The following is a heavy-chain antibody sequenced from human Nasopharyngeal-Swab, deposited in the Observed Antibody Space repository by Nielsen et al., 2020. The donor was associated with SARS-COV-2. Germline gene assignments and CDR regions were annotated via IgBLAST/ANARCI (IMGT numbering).Heavy chain of an antibody. D-gene: IGHD3-3*01. CDR3: ARAITIFGAPGAFDI. CDR2: INTNTGNP. V-gene: IGHV7-4-1*02. Sequence: VRQMPGKGLEWMGWINTNTGNPTYAQGFTGRFVFSLDTSVSTAYLQISSLKAEDTAVYYCARAITIFGAPGAFDIWGQGTMVTVSS. J-gene: IGHJ3*02.